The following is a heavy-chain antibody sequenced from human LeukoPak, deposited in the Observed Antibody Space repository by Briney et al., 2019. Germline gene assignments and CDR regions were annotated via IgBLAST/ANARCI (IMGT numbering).Heavy chain of an antibody. Sequence: ASVKVSCKASGYTFTGYYMHWVRQAPGQGLEWMGWSNPNRGGTNYAQKFQGRVTMTRHTSISTAYMALSRLTSDDTAVYYCARGALLLGNDYWGQGTLVTVSS. CDR1: GYTFTGYY. CDR3: ARGALLLGNDY. J-gene: IGHJ4*02. D-gene: IGHD1-26*01. CDR2: SNPNRGGT. V-gene: IGHV1-2*02.